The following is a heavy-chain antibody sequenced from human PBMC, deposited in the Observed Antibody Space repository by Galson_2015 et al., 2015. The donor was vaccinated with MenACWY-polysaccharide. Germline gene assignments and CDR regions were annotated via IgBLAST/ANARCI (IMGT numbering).Heavy chain of an antibody. CDR2: IVSSGTNT. CDR3: TRGTLHAAGSGDD. Sequence: SLRLSCAASGFTFSSSVMNWVRQAPGKGLEWVAVIVSSGTNTYYTDSVKGRFIISRDNSKNTVYLQMNSLRAEDTALYYCTRGTLHAAGSGDDWGQGTLVTVSS. V-gene: IGHV3-23*05. CDR1: GFTFSSSV. J-gene: IGHJ4*02. D-gene: IGHD3-10*01.